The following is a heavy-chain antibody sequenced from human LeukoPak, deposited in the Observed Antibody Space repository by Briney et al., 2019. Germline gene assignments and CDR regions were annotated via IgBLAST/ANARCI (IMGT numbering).Heavy chain of an antibody. CDR2: IIPIFGTA. CDR1: GGTFSSYA. D-gene: IGHD3-22*01. J-gene: IGHJ4*02. CDR3: ASLTYYYDSSGYYYFDY. Sequence: ASVKVSCKASGGTFSSYAISWVRQAPGQGLEWMGGIIPIFGTANYAQKFQGRVTITADESTSTAYMELSSLRSEDTAVYYCASLTYYYDSSGYYYFDYWGQGTLVTVSS. V-gene: IGHV1-69*13.